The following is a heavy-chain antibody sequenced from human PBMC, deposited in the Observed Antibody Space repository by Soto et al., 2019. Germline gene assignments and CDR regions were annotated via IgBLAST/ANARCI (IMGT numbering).Heavy chain of an antibody. CDR2: INAGNGNT. CDR3: ARVRKGGNGDFDY. CDR1: GYTFTSYA. D-gene: IGHD2-15*01. Sequence: ASVKVSCKASGYTFTSYAMHWVRQAPGQRLEWMGWINAGNGNTKYSQKFQGRVTITRDTSASTAYMELSSLRSEDTAVYYCARVRKGGNGDFDYWGQGTLVTVSS. V-gene: IGHV1-3*01. J-gene: IGHJ4*02.